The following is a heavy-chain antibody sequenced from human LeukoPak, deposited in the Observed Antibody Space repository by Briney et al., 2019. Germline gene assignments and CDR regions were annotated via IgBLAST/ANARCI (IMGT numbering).Heavy chain of an antibody. CDR1: GYTFTSYY. V-gene: IGHV1-46*01. D-gene: IGHD6-13*01. J-gene: IGHJ4*02. Sequence: ASVKVSCKASGYTFTSYYMHWVRQAPGQGLEWMGIINPSGGSTSYAQKSQGRVTMTRDTSTSTVYMELSSLRSEDTAVYYCARGRSLISSSWYDFDYWGRGTLVTVSS. CDR3: ARGRSLISSSWYDFDY. CDR2: INPSGGST.